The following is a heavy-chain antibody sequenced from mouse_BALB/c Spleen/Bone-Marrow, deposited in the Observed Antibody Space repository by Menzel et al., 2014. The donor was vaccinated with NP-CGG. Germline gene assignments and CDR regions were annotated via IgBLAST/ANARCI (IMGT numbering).Heavy chain of an antibody. CDR3: TRGGNFITTVVFDSDY. Sequence: VQLQQSGAELVRPGASVTLSCKASGYTFTDYEMHWVKQTPVHGLEWIGAIDPETGGTAYNQKFKGKATLTADKSSSTAYMELRRLTSEDSAVYFCTRGGNFITTVVFDSDYCGQGATLTVSS. CDR1: GYTFTDYE. CDR2: IDPETGGT. V-gene: IGHV1-15*01. D-gene: IGHD1-1*01. J-gene: IGHJ2*01.